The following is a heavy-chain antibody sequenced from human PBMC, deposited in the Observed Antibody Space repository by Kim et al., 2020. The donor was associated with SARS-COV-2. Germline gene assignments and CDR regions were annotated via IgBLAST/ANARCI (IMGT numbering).Heavy chain of an antibody. D-gene: IGHD7-27*01. CDR3: ASRGANWGAFVF. J-gene: IGHJ3*01. CDR1: GFSFSSHA. V-gene: IGHV3-23*01. Sequence: GGSLRLSCAASGFSFSSHAMNWVRQAPGKGLEWVSTISGGESSTYIADSVKGRFTISRDNSKDTLYLQMNSLRAEDTAIYYCASRGANWGAFVFWGQGT. CDR2: ISGGESST.